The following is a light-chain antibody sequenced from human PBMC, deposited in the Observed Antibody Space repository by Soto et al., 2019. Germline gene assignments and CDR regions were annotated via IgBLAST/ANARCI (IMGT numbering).Light chain of an antibody. CDR1: SSNIGINT. V-gene: IGLV1-44*01. J-gene: IGLJ2*01. Sequence: QSVLTQPPSASGTPGQRVTISCSGSSSNIGINTVNWYQQLPGTAPKLLIYSNNQRPSGVPDRFSGSKSGTSASLAISGLQSEDEADYYCAAWDDSLNGEVFGGGTKVTVL. CDR3: AAWDDSLNGEV. CDR2: SNN.